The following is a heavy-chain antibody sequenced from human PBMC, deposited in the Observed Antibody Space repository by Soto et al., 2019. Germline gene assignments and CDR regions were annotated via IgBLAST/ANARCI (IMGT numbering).Heavy chain of an antibody. D-gene: IGHD3-10*01. CDR1: GFTVSSHY. V-gene: IGHV3-53*04. J-gene: IGHJ6*03. CDR3: AREVRGGISYYMDV. CDR2: IYSGGST. Sequence: EVQLVESGGGLVQPGGSLRLSCAASGFTVSSHYMSWVRQAPGKGLEWVSVIYSGGSTYYADSVKGRFTISRHNSKNTLYLQMNSLRAEDTAVYYCAREVRGGISYYMDVWGKGTTVTVSS.